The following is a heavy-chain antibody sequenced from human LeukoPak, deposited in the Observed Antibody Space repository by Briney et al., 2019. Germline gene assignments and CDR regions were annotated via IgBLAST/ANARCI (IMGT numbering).Heavy chain of an antibody. D-gene: IGHD1-26*01. V-gene: IGHV1-46*01. CDR1: GGTFSSYA. CDR2: INPSGGST. CDR3: AREWELHDAFDI. J-gene: IGHJ3*02. Sequence: ASVKVSCKASGGTFSSYAISWVRQAPGQGLEWMGIINPSGGSTSYAQKFQGRVTMTRDTSISTAYMELSRLRSDDTAVYYCAREWELHDAFDIWGQGTMVTVSP.